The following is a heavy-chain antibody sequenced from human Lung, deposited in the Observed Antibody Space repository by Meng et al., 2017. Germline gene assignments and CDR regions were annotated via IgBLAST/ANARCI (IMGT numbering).Heavy chain of an antibody. CDR3: SGHIDY. CDR2: IKSKPDGETI. D-gene: IGHD5-12*01. J-gene: IGHJ4*02. Sequence: EVGLLVAGGGLVKAGASLRLSCEGSGFTFSNAYMTWVRQVPGKRLEWVGRIKSKPDGETIDYAAPVKGRFTISRDDSKNTVYLQMNSLKTEDTAVYYCSGHIDYWGQGTLVTVSS. V-gene: IGHV3-15*01. CDR1: GFTFSNAY.